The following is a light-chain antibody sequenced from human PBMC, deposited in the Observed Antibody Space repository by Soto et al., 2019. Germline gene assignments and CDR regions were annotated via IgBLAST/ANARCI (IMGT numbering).Light chain of an antibody. CDR2: DVS. J-gene: IGLJ1*01. Sequence: QSARTQPASVSESPGQTITISCTGTNNDVGGYNFVSWYQQHPGKAPKLMIYDVSNRPSGASNRFSGSKSGNTASLTISGLQAEVEDDYYCSSYTSSSTLRVFRTGTKVTVL. V-gene: IGLV2-14*03. CDR1: NNDVGGYNF. CDR3: SSYTSSSTLRV.